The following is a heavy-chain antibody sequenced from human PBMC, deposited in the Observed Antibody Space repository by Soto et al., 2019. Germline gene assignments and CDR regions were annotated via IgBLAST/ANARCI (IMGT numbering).Heavy chain of an antibody. J-gene: IGHJ5*02. V-gene: IGHV3-33*01. Sequence: GGSLRLSCAASGFIFSDYEMHWVRQAPGKGLEWLAVIWHDGNNKYYTDFLKGRFTVSRDNSKNTLYLQMNSLTAEDTAVYYCARMASYLRPLRDNWFDPWGQGTLVTVSS. CDR3: ARMASYLRPLRDNWFDP. CDR1: GFIFSDYE. CDR2: IWHDGNNK. D-gene: IGHD2-21*01.